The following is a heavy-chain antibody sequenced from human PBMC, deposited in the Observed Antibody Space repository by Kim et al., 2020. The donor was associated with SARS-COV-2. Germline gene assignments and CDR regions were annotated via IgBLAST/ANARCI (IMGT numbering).Heavy chain of an antibody. D-gene: IGHD3-10*01. V-gene: IGHV4-59*01. Sequence: SETLSLTCTVSGGSISSYYWSWIRQPPGKGLEWIGYIYYSGSTNYNPSLKSRVTISVDTSKNQFSLKLSSVTAADTAVYYCARARGSGSYLWFDPWGQGTLVTVSS. J-gene: IGHJ5*02. CDR1: GGSISSYY. CDR2: IYYSGST. CDR3: ARARGSGSYLWFDP.